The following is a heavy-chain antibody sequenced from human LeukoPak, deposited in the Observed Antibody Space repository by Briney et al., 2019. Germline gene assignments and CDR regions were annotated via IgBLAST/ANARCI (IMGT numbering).Heavy chain of an antibody. V-gene: IGHV4-39*01. CDR2: IYYSGST. J-gene: IGHJ4*02. Sequence: SETLSLTCTVSGGSITSTNYYWGWIRQPPGKGLEWIGTIYYSGSTYYNPSLKSRVTISVDTSKNQFSPKLSSVTAADTAVYFCARLMNTAMAALDWGQGTLVTVSS. CDR3: ARLMNTAMAALD. D-gene: IGHD5-18*01. CDR1: GGSITSTNYY.